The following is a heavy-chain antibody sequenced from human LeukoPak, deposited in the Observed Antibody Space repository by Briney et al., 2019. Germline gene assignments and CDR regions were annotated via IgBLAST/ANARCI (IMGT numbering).Heavy chain of an antibody. CDR2: INPNSGGT. CDR3: ARDGLASSWYPYYYYMDV. Sequence: GASVKVSCKASGYAFTGYYMHWVRQAPGQGLEWMGWINPNSGGTNYAQKFQGRVTMTRDTSISTAYMELSRLRSDDTAVYYRARDGLASSWYPYYYYMDVWGKGTTVTVSS. CDR1: GYAFTGYY. J-gene: IGHJ6*03. D-gene: IGHD6-13*01. V-gene: IGHV1-2*02.